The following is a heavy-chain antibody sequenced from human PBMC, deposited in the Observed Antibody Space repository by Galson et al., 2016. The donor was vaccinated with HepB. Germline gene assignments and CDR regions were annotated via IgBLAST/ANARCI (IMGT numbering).Heavy chain of an antibody. CDR2: ISSRSSTI. D-gene: IGHD3-22*01. CDR1: GFTFSSYD. V-gene: IGHV3-48*02. J-gene: IGHJ4*02. CDR3: ARDRYYDGSGYYWRGVVDY. Sequence: SLRLSCAASGFTFSSYDMSWVRQAPGKGLEWVSYISSRSSTIYYADSVKGRFTISRDNAKNSLYLQMNSLRDEDTAVYYCARDRYYDGSGYYWRGVVDYWGQGTLVTVSS.